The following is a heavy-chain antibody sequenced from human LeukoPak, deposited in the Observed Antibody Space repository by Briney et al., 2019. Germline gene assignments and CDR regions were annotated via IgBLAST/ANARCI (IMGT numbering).Heavy chain of an antibody. CDR2: MNPNSGNT. J-gene: IGHJ5*02. V-gene: IGHV1-8*01. Sequence: ASVKVSCKASGYTFTSYDINWVRQATGQGLEWTGWMNPNSGNTGYAQKFQGRVTMTRNTSISTAYMELSSLRSEDTAVYYCARGRFVVVPAAILFDPWGQGTLVTVSS. D-gene: IGHD2-2*02. CDR1: GYTFTSYD. CDR3: ARGRFVVVPAAILFDP.